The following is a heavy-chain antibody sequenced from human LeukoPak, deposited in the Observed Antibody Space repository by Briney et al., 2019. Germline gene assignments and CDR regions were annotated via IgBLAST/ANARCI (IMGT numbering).Heavy chain of an antibody. D-gene: IGHD1-14*01. Sequence: TGGSLRLSCAASGFTFSSYGMHWVRQAPGKGLEWVAVISYDGSNKYYADSVKGRFTISRDNSKNTLYLQMNSLRAEDTAVYYCAKDFGRNLGGPGYWGRGTLVIVSS. CDR2: ISYDGSNK. V-gene: IGHV3-30*18. J-gene: IGHJ4*02. CDR1: GFTFSSYG. CDR3: AKDFGRNLGGPGY.